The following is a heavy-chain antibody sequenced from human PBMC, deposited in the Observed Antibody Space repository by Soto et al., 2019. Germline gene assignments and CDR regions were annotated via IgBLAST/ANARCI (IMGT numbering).Heavy chain of an antibody. Sequence: QVQLVESGGGVVQPGRSLRLSCATSGFTFSTVSMHWVRQAPGKGLEWVAHISYDGSEKDYADSVKGRFTISRDNSDNTLFRQMNSLTSEVTGVSYGARGTASGDVWGQGTLVTVPS. CDR1: GFTFSTVS. D-gene: IGHD2-21*02. CDR3: ARGTASGDV. J-gene: IGHJ4*02. CDR2: ISYDGSEK. V-gene: IGHV3-30*04.